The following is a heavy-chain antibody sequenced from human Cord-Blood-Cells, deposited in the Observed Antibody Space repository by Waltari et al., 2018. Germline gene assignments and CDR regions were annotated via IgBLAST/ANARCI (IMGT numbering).Heavy chain of an antibody. CDR3: ARRVGYCSSTSCYDAFDI. CDR1: GGSISSSRYY. J-gene: IGHJ3*02. D-gene: IGHD2-2*01. CDR2: IYYSGST. V-gene: IGHV4-39*01. Sequence: QLQLQESGPGLVKPSETLSLTCTVSGGSISSSRYYWGWIRQPPGKGLARIGSIYYSGSTYYNPSLKSRVTISVDTSKNQFSLKLSSVTATDTAVYYCARRVGYCSSTSCYDAFDIWGQGTMVTVSS.